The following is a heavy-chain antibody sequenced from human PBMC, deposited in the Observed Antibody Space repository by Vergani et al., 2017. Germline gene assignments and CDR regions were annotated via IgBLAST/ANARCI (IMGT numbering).Heavy chain of an antibody. Sequence: QVQLVQSGAEVKKPGASVKVSCKASGYTFTSYYMHWVRQAPGQGLEWMGIINPSGGSTSYAQKFQGRVTMTRDTSTSTVYMELSSLRSEDTAVYYCARGITMIVVVTSEGSWFDPWGQGTLVTVSS. CDR1: GYTFTSYY. D-gene: IGHD3-22*01. V-gene: IGHV1-46*01. CDR2: INPSGGST. CDR3: ARGITMIVVVTSEGSWFDP. J-gene: IGHJ5*02.